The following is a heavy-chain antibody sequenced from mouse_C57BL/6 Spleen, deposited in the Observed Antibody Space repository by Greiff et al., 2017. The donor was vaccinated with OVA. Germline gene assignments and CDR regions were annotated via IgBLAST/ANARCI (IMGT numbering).Heavy chain of an antibody. CDR1: GFSLTSYG. CDR3: ARNSPIYYYGSSYWYFDV. CDR2: IWSGGST. Sequence: VQLKESGPGLVQPSQSLSITCTVSGFSLTSYGVHWVRQSPGKGLEWLGVIWSGGSTDFNAAFISRLSISKDNSKSQVFFKMNSLQADDTAIYYCARNSPIYYYGSSYWYFDVWGTGTTVTVSS. D-gene: IGHD1-1*01. J-gene: IGHJ1*03. V-gene: IGHV2-2*01.